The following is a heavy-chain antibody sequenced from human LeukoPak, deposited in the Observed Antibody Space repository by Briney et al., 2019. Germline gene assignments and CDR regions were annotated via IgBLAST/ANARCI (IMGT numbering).Heavy chain of an antibody. CDR2: IYYSGST. J-gene: IGHJ4*02. CDR1: GGSISSYY. CDR3: ARGMTTVTPAFDY. V-gene: IGHV4-59*01. D-gene: IGHD4-11*01. Sequence: KPSETLSLTCTVSGGSISSYYWSWIRQPPGKGLEWIGYIYYSGSTNYNPSLKSRVTISVDTSKNQFSLKLSSVTAADTAVYYCARGMTTVTPAFDYRGQGTLVTVSS.